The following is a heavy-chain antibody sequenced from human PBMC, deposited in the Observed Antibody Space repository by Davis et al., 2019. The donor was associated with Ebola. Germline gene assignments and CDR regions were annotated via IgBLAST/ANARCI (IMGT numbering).Heavy chain of an antibody. Sequence: GGSLRLSCAASGFTFSNFAIHWVRQAPGKGLEWLTLITYDGSNEYYADSVKGRFTISRDNSKDTLYLQMNSLRAEDTAVYYCAREGAEQAFDIWGQGTMVTVS. J-gene: IGHJ3*02. CDR2: ITYDGSNE. CDR1: GFTFSNFA. CDR3: AREGAEQAFDI. D-gene: IGHD1/OR15-1a*01. V-gene: IGHV3-30-3*01.